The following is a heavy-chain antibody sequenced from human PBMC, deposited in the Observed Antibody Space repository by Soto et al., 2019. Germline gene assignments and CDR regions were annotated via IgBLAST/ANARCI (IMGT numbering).Heavy chain of an antibody. J-gene: IGHJ4*02. CDR2: ISGSDDST. CDR3: AKDQGYGRLYYFDL. CDR1: GFTFSSYA. V-gene: IGHV3-23*01. D-gene: IGHD5-18*01. Sequence: GGSLRLSCAASGFTFSSYAMSWVRQAPGKGLEWVSAISGSDDSTYYADSVKGRFTISRDNSKNTLYLQMNSLRAEDTAAYYCAKDQGYGRLYYFDLWGQGTLVTVSS.